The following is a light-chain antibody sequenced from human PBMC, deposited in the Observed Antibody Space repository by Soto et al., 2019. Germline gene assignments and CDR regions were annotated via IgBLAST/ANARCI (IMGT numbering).Light chain of an antibody. J-gene: IGKJ4*01. CDR1: QSVSSY. CDR3: QQRSNWPLT. V-gene: IGKV3-11*01. Sequence: EIVLTQSPATLSLSPGERATLSCRASQSVSSYLAWYQQKPGQAPRLLIYDASNRATGIPARFSGSGSGTDFTLTISGLEPEDFAVYYCQQRSNWPLTFVGGTKLDIK. CDR2: DAS.